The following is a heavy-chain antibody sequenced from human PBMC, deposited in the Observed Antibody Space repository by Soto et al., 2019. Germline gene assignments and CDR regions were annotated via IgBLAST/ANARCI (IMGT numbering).Heavy chain of an antibody. V-gene: IGHV3-23*01. J-gene: IGHJ6*02. CDR1: GFIFGHYA. D-gene: IGHD1-1*01. Sequence: GGSLRLSCAGSGFIFGHYAMTWVRQAPGKGLEWISAISGRGDSTYYADAVKSRFTISRDNSKNTLYLQMNSLRFDDTAVYYCAKALDGIDDYFYAMGVWGQGTTVTVSS. CDR2: ISGRGDST. CDR3: AKALDGIDDYFYAMGV.